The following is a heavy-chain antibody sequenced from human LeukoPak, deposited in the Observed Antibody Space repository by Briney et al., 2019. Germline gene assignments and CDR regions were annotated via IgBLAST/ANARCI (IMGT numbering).Heavy chain of an antibody. J-gene: IGHJ2*01. D-gene: IGHD3-10*01. CDR3: AREVVYYCGSESQRHWYFDL. Sequence: PSETLSLTCTVSGGSISSYYWSWIRQPPGKGLEWIGYIYYSGSTNYNPSLKSRVTISVDTSKNQFSLKLSSVTAADTAVYYCAREVVYYCGSESQRHWYFDLWGRGTLVTVSS. CDR2: IYYSGST. V-gene: IGHV4-59*01. CDR1: GGSISSYY.